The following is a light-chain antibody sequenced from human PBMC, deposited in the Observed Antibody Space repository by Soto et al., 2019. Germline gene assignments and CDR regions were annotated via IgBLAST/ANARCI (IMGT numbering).Light chain of an antibody. Sequence: DIVMTQSPDSLAVSLGERATINCKSSQSVLYSSNNKNHLAWYQQKPGQPPKLLIYWASTRESGVPDRFSGSGSGTDFTLPISSLQAEDVAVYYCQQYYDAPQTFGQGTKVEIK. J-gene: IGKJ1*01. CDR3: QQYYDAPQT. V-gene: IGKV4-1*01. CDR1: QSVLYSSNNKNH. CDR2: WAS.